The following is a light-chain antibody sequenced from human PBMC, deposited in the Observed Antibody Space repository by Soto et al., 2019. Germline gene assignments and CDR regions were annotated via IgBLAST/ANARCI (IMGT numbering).Light chain of an antibody. CDR2: DVS. CDR3: CSYAGSYTLV. Sequence: QSVLTQPRSVSGSPGQSVTISCTGTSSDVGGYNSVSWYQQYTGKAPKFMIYDVSKRPSGVPDRFSGSKSGNTASLTISGLQAEDEADYYCCSYAGSYTLVFGGGTKLTVL. V-gene: IGLV2-11*01. J-gene: IGLJ3*02. CDR1: SSDVGGYNS.